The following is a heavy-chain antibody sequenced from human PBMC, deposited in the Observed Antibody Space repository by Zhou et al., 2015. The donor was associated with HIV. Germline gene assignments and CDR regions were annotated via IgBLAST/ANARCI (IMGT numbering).Heavy chain of an antibody. CDR2: ITPTFGGA. D-gene: IGHD3-22*01. V-gene: IGHV1-69*01. Sequence: QVQLVQSGAEVKRPGSSVKVSCQASGVTFTNYAISWVRQAPGQGLEWMGGITPTFGGADYAQKLHDRVTITADESTRTAYMELSSLRSDDTATYFCARDDSSGYHSFDSWGQGTLVTVS. CDR1: GVTFTNYA. J-gene: IGHJ4*02. CDR3: ARDDSSGYHSFDS.